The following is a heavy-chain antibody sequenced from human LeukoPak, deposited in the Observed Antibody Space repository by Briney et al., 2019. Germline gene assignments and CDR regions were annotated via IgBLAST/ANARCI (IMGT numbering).Heavy chain of an antibody. J-gene: IGHJ6*03. CDR1: GFTFTNYG. D-gene: IGHD2-8*02. CDR3: AKDPGASVSGFHMDV. V-gene: IGHV3-30*02. Sequence: GGSLRLSCAASGFTFTNYGMHWVRQATGKGLEWVSFIWSDGNNRFYAESVKGRFTISRDNSKNMLYLQMDTLRAEDTALYYCAKDPGASVSGFHMDVWGKGTTAIVSS. CDR2: IWSDGNNR.